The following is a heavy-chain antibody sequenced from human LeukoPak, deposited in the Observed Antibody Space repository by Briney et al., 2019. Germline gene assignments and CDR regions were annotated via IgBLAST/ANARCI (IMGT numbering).Heavy chain of an antibody. V-gene: IGHV3-48*04. J-gene: IGHJ4*02. CDR2: ISSSSSPI. D-gene: IGHD4-23*01. CDR3: VAGDYGGETLVLFDY. Sequence: PAGSLTLSCAASGFSFSSYCMNWVRQAPGKGLEWVSYISSSSSPIYYADSVKGRVTISRDDAKNSLYLQMNSLRAEDTAVYYCVAGDYGGETLVLFDYWGQGTLVTVSS. CDR1: GFSFSSYC.